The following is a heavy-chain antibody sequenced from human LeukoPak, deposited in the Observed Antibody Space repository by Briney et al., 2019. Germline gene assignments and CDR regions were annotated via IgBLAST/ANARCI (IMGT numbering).Heavy chain of an antibody. J-gene: IGHJ3*02. CDR1: GFTFSSYG. CDR3: ANFFRSLGKGFDI. V-gene: IGHV3-23*01. CDR2: ISGSGGST. Sequence: GGSLRLSCAASGFTFSSYGMSWVRQAPGKGLEWVSAISGSGGSTYYADSVKGRFTISRDNSKNTLYLQMNSLRAEDTAVYYCANFFRSLGKGFDIWGQGTMVTVSS. D-gene: IGHD3-3*01.